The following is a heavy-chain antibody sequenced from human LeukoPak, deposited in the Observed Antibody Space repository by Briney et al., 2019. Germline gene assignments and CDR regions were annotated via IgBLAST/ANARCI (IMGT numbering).Heavy chain of an antibody. CDR2: IFYSGTT. D-gene: IGHD5-24*01. CDR3: ARAGEDGYNPYYYYYYMDV. V-gene: IGHV4-59*08. J-gene: IGHJ6*03. CDR1: GGSNSSYY. Sequence: SSETLSLTCTVSGGSNSSYYWSWIRQPPGKGLEWIGFIFYSGTTNYNPSLKSRVTISVDTSKNQFSLKLSSVTAADTAVYYCARAGEDGYNPYYYYYYMDVWGKGTTVTVSS.